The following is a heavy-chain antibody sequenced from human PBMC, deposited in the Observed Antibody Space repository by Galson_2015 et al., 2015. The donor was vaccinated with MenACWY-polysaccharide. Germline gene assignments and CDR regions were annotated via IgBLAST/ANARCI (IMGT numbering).Heavy chain of an antibody. D-gene: IGHD4-17*01. Sequence: QSGAEVKKPGESLKISCKGSGSSFSSYWIGWVRQMPGKGLEYMGIIYAGDSDARYSPSFQGQVTFSVDKSINTAYLQWGSLKASDTAMYYCARHGIYGDYASNYFDPWGQGTLVTVSS. CDR3: ARHGIYGDYASNYFDP. CDR1: GSSFSSYW. V-gene: IGHV5-51*01. CDR2: IYAGDSDA. J-gene: IGHJ5*02.